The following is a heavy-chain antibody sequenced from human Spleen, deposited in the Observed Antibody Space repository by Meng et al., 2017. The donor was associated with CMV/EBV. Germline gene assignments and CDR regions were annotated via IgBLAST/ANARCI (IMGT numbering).Heavy chain of an antibody. V-gene: IGHV4-4*02. Sequence: QVQRQESGPGLVKPSDTLSLPCAVSGDSISSDIWWSWVRQPPGKGLEWIGEVYHRGDTNYNPSLKSRVVISVDRSKNQFSLNLSSVTAADTAVYYCGRDQGRQLINHWGQGTLVTVSS. J-gene: IGHJ4*02. CDR3: GRDQGRQLINH. D-gene: IGHD1-1*01. CDR2: VYHRGDT. CDR1: GDSISSDIW.